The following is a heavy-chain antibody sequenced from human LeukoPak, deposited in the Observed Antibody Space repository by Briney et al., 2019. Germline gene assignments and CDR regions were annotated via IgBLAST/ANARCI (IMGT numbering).Heavy chain of an antibody. CDR1: GGSISSSSYY. V-gene: IGHV4-39*01. J-gene: IGHJ3*02. CDR3: AEDYGSGRDDGAFDI. Sequence: PSETLSLTYTVSGGSISSSSYYWGWIRQPPGKGLEWIGSIYYSGSTYYNPSLKSRVAISVDTSKNQFSLKLSSVTAADTAVYYCAEDYGSGRDDGAFDIWGQGTMVTVSS. D-gene: IGHD3-10*01. CDR2: IYYSGST.